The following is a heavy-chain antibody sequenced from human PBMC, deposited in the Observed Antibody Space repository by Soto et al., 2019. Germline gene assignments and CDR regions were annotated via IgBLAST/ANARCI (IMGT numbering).Heavy chain of an antibody. CDR3: STFEYTSSPVAFPCPRKFDS. J-gene: IGHJ4*02. Sequence: PGGSLRLSCAASGFTFSSYAMSWVRQAPGKGLEWVSSLSSSGSSTYYAASVKGRFTISRDNSKNTLFLQMNSLRAEDTALYYCSTFEYTSSPVAFPCPRKFDSWGKGTLVAVSS. CDR1: GFTFSSYA. CDR2: LSSSGSST. D-gene: IGHD2-2*01. V-gene: IGHV3-23*01.